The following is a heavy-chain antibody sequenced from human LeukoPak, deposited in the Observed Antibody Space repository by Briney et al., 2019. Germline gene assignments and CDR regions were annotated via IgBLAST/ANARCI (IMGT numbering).Heavy chain of an antibody. Sequence: GGSLRLSCVASGFTFSSYAMSWVRQAPGKGLEWVSAISGHGDGTYYADSVEGRFTISRDNSKNTVYLQMNSLRAEDTAVYYCAQDQCYYGSGSYKEFFRHWGQGTLVTVSS. CDR1: GFTFSSYA. J-gene: IGHJ1*01. CDR2: ISGHGDGT. V-gene: IGHV3-23*01. D-gene: IGHD3-10*01. CDR3: AQDQCYYGSGSYKEFFRH.